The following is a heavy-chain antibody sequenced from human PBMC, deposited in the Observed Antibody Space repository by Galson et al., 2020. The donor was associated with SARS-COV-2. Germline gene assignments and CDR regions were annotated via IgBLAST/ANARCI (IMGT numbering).Heavy chain of an antibody. J-gene: IGHJ3*02. Sequence: GESLKISCKASGYTFTSYYMHWVRQAPGQGLEWMGIINPSGGSTSYAQKFQGRVTMTRDTSTSTVYMELSSLRSEDTAVYYCARDIVVVPAHDAFDIWGQGTMVTVSS. CDR3: ARDIVVVPAHDAFDI. D-gene: IGHD2-2*01. V-gene: IGHV1-46*01. CDR2: INPSGGST. CDR1: GYTFTSYY.